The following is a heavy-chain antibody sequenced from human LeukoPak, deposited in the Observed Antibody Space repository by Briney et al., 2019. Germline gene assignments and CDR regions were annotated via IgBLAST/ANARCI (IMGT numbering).Heavy chain of an antibody. CDR2: ISWNSGSI. D-gene: IGHD5-12*01. J-gene: IGHJ4*02. V-gene: IGHV3-9*01. Sequence: GGSLRLSCAASGFTFDDYAMHWVRQAPGKGLEWVSGISWNSGSIGYADSVKGRFTISRDNAKNSLYLQMNSLRAEDTALYYCASSSVYSGYDYWGGYFDYWGQGTLVTVSS. CDR3: ASSSVYSGYDYWGGYFDY. CDR1: GFTFDDYA.